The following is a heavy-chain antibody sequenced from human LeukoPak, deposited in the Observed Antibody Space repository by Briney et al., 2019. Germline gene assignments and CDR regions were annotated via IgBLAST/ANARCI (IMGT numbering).Heavy chain of an antibody. CDR1: GGSISTSY. D-gene: IGHD5/OR15-5a*01. J-gene: IGHJ4*02. CDR3: ARQGGLGSPASGSLESFDY. V-gene: IGHV4-4*07. CDR2: FYVSGSI. Sequence: SETLSLTCTVPGGSISTSYWSWVRQPAGRGLEWIGRFYVSGSIDYNPSLKSRITISVDKSKNQFSLKLTSVTAADTAVYYCARQGGLGSPASGSLESFDYWGQGTLVTVSS.